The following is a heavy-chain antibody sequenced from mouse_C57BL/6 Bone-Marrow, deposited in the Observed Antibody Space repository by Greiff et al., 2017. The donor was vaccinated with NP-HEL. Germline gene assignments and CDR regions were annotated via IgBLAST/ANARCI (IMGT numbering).Heavy chain of an antibody. V-gene: IGHV5-6*01. CDR2: ISSGGSYT. J-gene: IGHJ2*01. Sequence: EVHLVESGGDLVKPGGSLKLSCAASGFTFSSYGMSWVRQTPDKRLEWVATISSGGSYTYYPDSVKGRFTISRDNAKNTLYLQMSSLKSDDTAMYYCARHNWDVVDYWGQGTTLTVSS. D-gene: IGHD4-1*01. CDR3: ARHNWDVVDY. CDR1: GFTFSSYG.